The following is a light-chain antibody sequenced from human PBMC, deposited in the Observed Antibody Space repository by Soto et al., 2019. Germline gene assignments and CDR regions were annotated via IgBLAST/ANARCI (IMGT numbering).Light chain of an antibody. CDR1: SSDVGIYNL. CDR3: CSYRRSGSFV. V-gene: IGLV2-23*02. J-gene: IGLJ1*01. CDR2: EVN. Sequence: ASSPPSSVSGSPGQPSTISCTGTSSDVGIYNLVSWYQHFPGKAPKLMIYEVNKRPSGVPNRLSGSKSGRTASLTISGLQADEEADYYCCSYRRSGSFVFGTGTKV.